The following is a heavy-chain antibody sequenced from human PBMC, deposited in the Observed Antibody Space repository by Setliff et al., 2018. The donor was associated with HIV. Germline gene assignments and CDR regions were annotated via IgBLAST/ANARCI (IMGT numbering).Heavy chain of an antibody. Sequence: ALRLSCAASGFTFSSYAMHWVRQSPAKGLEWVAVIWYDGSHKYYAGSLKGRFTISRDNARNSLYLDMNTLRAEDTALYYCARSRSTRDAFDTWGQGTMVTVSS. D-gene: IGHD2-2*01. CDR2: IWYDGSHK. CDR1: GFTFSSYA. CDR3: ARSRSTRDAFDT. V-gene: IGHV3-33*01. J-gene: IGHJ3*02.